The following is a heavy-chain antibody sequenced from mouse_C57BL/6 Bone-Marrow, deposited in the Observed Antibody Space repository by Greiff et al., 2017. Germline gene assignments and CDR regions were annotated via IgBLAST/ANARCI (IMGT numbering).Heavy chain of an antibody. CDR1: GFTFTSYC. V-gene: IGHV1-7*01. J-gene: IGHJ2*01. CDR2: IYPCSGYT. Sequence: QVQLQQSGAELAKPGASVKLSCTASGFTFTSYCMHWVKQRPGQGLEWIGYIYPCSGYTQYTQKFKDKATLTADTSSTTAYMQLSSLTYEDSAVYYFAGTGPYYFDYWGKGPTLTFAS. D-gene: IGHD4-1*01. CDR3: AGTGPYYFDY.